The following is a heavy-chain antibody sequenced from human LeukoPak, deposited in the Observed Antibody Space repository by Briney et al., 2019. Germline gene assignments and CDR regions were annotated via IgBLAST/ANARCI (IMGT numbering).Heavy chain of an antibody. CDR3: ARGQPPYSAGSTYYAGGFYYYDN. Sequence: SETLSLTCAVYGGSFSGYYWSWIRQPPGKGLEWIGEINHSGSAKYKPSLKSRATISVTLSKNQFSLDLSSVTAADTGVYYCARGQPPYSAGSTYYAGGFYYYDNWGQGTLVTVSS. D-gene: IGHD1-7*01. CDR1: GGSFSGYY. J-gene: IGHJ4*02. CDR2: INHSGSA. V-gene: IGHV4-34*01.